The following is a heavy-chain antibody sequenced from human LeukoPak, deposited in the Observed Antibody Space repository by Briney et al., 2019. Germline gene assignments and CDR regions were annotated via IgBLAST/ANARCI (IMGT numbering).Heavy chain of an antibody. CDR1: GGTFSSYA. D-gene: IGHD2-15*01. CDR3: ASGPLYCSGGSCYSGYAFDI. CDR2: IIPVFGTA. V-gene: IGHV1-69*13. Sequence: SVKVSCKASGGTFSSYAISWVRQAPGQGLEWMGGIIPVFGTANYAQKFQGRVTITADESTSTAYMELSSLRSEDTAVYYCASGPLYCSGGSCYSGYAFDIWGQGTMVTVSS. J-gene: IGHJ3*02.